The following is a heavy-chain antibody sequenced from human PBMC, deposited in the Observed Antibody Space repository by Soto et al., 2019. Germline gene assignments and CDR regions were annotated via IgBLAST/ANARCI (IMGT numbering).Heavy chain of an antibody. Sequence: QVQLVQSGAEVKKPGSSVRVSCKASGTIFSSYTISWVRQAPGQGLEWMGRIIPMLGETNSAQNFQDRVTLTADKSANTAYMQLNSLRLEDTAVYYCVGGLVGRMDAWCQGTTVTVSS. CDR2: IIPMLGET. V-gene: IGHV1-69*08. CDR1: GTIFSSYT. J-gene: IGHJ6*02. D-gene: IGHD1-26*01. CDR3: VGGLVGRMDA.